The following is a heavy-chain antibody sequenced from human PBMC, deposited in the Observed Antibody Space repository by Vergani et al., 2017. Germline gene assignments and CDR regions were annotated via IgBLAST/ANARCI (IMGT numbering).Heavy chain of an antibody. V-gene: IGHV1-69*01. J-gene: IGHJ6*02. CDR3: ARPYATTPDYYYDYGMDV. CDR1: GGTFSSYA. Sequence: QVQLVQSGAEVKKPGSSVKVSCKASGGTFSSYAISWVRQAPGQGLEWMGGIIPIFGTANYAQKFQGRVTITADDSTSAAYMELSSLRSEDTAVYYCARPYATTPDYYYDYGMDVWGQGTTVTVSS. CDR2: IIPIFGTA. D-gene: IGHD4-11*01.